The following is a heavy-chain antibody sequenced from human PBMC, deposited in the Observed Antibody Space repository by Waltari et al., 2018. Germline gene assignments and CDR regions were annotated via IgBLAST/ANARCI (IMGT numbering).Heavy chain of an antibody. CDR1: GFTFDDYA. CDR3: AKDIEYSSSYSFDY. CDR2: ISWNSGSI. J-gene: IGHJ4*02. V-gene: IGHV3-9*03. Sequence: EVQLVESGGGLVQPGRSLRLSCAASGFTFDDYAMHWVRQAPGKGLEWVSGISWNSGSIGYADSVKGRFTNTRDNAKNSLYLQMNSLRAEDMALYYCAKDIEYSSSYSFDYWGQGTLVTVSS. D-gene: IGHD6-6*01.